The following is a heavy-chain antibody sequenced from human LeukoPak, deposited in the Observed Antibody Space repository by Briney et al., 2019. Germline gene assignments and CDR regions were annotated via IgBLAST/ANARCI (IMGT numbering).Heavy chain of an antibody. D-gene: IGHD4-17*01. CDR1: GFTFRHYW. Sequence: GGSLRLSCAASGFTFRHYWMSWVRQAPGKGLEWVANMNQDGREKYYVDSVKGRFTISRDNGKNSLYLQMNSLRAEDTGVYYCARDDYGPAGYGGQGTLVTVSS. CDR2: MNQDGREK. J-gene: IGHJ4*02. CDR3: ARDDYGPAGY. V-gene: IGHV3-7*01.